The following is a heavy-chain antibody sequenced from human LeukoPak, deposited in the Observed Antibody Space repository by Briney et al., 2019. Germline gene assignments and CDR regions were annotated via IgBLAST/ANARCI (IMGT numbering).Heavy chain of an antibody. D-gene: IGHD3-10*01. J-gene: IGHJ6*03. Sequence: GASVKVSCKASGGTFIIYAISWVRQAPGQGLEWMGGIIPIFGTANYAQKFQGRVTITADESTSTAYMELSSLRSEDTAVYYCARGEVRGVITYYYYYYMDVWGKGTTVTISS. CDR1: GGTFIIYA. CDR3: ARGEVRGVITYYYYYYMDV. CDR2: IIPIFGTA. V-gene: IGHV1-69*13.